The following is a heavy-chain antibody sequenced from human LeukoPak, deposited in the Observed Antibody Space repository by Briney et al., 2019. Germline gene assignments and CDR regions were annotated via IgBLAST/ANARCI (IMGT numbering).Heavy chain of an antibody. Sequence: PGGSLRLSCAASGFTFSSYAMNWVRQAPGKGLEGVSSFCCASCYIYYADSVKGRFTISRDNAKNSLYLQMNSLRAEDTAVYYCARKSSAVAGPFDYWGQGNLVTVSS. CDR1: GFTFSSYA. CDR2: FCCASCYI. D-gene: IGHD6-19*01. V-gene: IGHV3-21*01. CDR3: ARKSSAVAGPFDY. J-gene: IGHJ4*02.